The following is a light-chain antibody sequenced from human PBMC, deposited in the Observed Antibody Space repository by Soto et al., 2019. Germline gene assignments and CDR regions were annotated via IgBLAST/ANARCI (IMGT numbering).Light chain of an antibody. CDR3: CSYAGTYTFVV. Sequence: QSALTQPRSVSGSPGQSVTISCTGTSSDVGGYNCVSWYQQHPGKAPKLMIYDVNKRPSGVPDRFSGSKSGNTASLTISGLQTEDEADYYCCSYAGTYTFVVFGGGTQLTFL. CDR2: DVN. CDR1: SSDVGGYNC. J-gene: IGLJ2*01. V-gene: IGLV2-11*01.